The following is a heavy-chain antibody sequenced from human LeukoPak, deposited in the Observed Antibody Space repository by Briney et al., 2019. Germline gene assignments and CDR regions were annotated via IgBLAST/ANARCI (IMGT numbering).Heavy chain of an antibody. CDR3: ARIDSVKYYFDY. CDR1: GGSISSYY. CDR2: ICYSGST. Sequence: SETLSLTCTVSGGSISSYYWSWIRQPPGKGLEWIGYICYSGSTNYNPSLKSRVTISVDTSKNQFSLKLSSVTAADTAVYYCARIDSVKYYFDYWGQGTLVTVSS. J-gene: IGHJ4*02. V-gene: IGHV4-59*01. D-gene: IGHD3-16*02.